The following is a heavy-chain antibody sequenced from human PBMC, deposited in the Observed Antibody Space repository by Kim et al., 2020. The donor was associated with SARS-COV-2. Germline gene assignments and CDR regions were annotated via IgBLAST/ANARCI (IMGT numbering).Heavy chain of an antibody. J-gene: IGHJ4*02. CDR2: KSGST. D-gene: IGHD1-26*01. CDR3: ARGERLDS. V-gene: IGHV1-8*01. Sequence: KSGSTGYAQKFQGRVTMSRDTSTNTAYMELNRLRVEDTAVYYCARGERLDSWGQGTLVTVSS.